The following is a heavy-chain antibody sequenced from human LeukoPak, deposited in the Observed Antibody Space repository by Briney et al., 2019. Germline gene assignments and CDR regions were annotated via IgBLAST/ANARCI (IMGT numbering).Heavy chain of an antibody. CDR2: INPNSGGT. J-gene: IGHJ4*02. Sequence: GASVKVSCKASGYTFTGYYMHWVRQAPGQGLEWMGWINPNSGGTNYAQNFQGRVTMTGDTSISTFYMELSRLRSDDTAVYYCARAGREQLVPPLGYWGQGTLVTVSS. CDR1: GYTFTGYY. CDR3: ARAGREQLVPPLGY. V-gene: IGHV1-2*02. D-gene: IGHD6-6*01.